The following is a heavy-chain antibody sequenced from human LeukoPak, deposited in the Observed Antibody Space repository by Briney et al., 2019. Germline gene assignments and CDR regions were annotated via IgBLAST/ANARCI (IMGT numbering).Heavy chain of an antibody. CDR1: GGSFSGYY. V-gene: IGHV4-34*01. CDR2: INHSGST. J-gene: IGHJ4*02. Sequence: PSETLSLTCAVYGGSFSGYYWSWIRHPPGKGLELIGEINHSGSTNYNPSLKSRVTISVDTSKNQFSLKLSSVTAADTAVYYCARLAASGGYSSSWNYFDYWGQGTLVTVSS. D-gene: IGHD6-13*01. CDR3: ARLAASGGYSSSWNYFDY.